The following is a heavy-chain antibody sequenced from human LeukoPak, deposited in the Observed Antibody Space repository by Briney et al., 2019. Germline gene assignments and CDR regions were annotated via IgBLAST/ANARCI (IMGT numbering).Heavy chain of an antibody. CDR1: GFTFSSYS. V-gene: IGHV3-48*02. D-gene: IGHD4-17*01. CDR3: ASLRFYGDYADY. CDR2: ISSSSSTI. J-gene: IGHJ4*02. Sequence: PGGSLRLSCAASGFTFSSYSMNWVRQAPGKGLEWVSYISSSSSTIYYADSVKGRFTISRDNGKNSLYLQMNSLRDEDTAVYYCASLRFYGDYADYWGQGTLVTVSS.